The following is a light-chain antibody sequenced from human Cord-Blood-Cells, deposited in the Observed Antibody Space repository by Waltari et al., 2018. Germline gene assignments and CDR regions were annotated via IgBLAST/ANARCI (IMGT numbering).Light chain of an antibody. V-gene: IGLV3-1*01. J-gene: IGLJ2*01. CDR3: QAWDSSVV. CDR2: QDS. CDR1: NVGDKY. Sequence: SYELTQPPSVSVSPGQTASITCPGDNVGDKYACWYQQKPGQSPVLVIYQDSKRPSGIPERFSGSNSGNTATLTISGTQAMDEADYYCQAWDSSVVFGGGTKLTVL.